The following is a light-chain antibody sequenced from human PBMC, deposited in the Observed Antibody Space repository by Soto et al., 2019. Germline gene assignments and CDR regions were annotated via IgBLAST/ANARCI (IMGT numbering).Light chain of an antibody. V-gene: IGKV1-9*01. CDR2: AAS. J-gene: IGKJ1*01. CDR1: QGISSY. CDR3: QQLNSYPEWT. Sequence: DIQLTQSPSFLSASVGDRVTITCRASQGISSYLAWYQQKPGKAPKLLIYAASTLQSGVPSRFSGSGSGTEFTLTISSLQPEDFATYYCQQLNSYPEWTFGQGTEVEIK.